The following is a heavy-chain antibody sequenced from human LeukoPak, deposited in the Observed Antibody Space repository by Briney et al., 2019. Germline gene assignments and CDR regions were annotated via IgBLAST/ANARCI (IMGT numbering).Heavy chain of an antibody. Sequence: SETLSLTCTVSGGSISSGDYYWSWIRQPPGKGLEWIGYIYYSGSTYYNPSLKSRVTISVDTSKNQLSLKLSSVTAADTAMYYCARGYYDSSGYTFPLDYWGQGTLVTVSS. CDR2: IYYSGST. J-gene: IGHJ4*02. CDR3: ARGYYDSSGYTFPLDY. V-gene: IGHV4-30-4*01. D-gene: IGHD3-22*01. CDR1: GGSISSGDYY.